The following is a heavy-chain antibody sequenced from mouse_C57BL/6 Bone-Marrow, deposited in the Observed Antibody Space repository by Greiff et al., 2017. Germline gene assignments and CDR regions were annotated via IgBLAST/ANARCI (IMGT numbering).Heavy chain of an antibody. Sequence: VQLQQSGAELVRPGASVKLSCTASGFNIKDDYMHWVKQRPEQGLEWIGWIDPEKGDTEYASKFQGKATITADTSSNKADLQLSSLTSEDTAVYYCTIYGSSPFAYWGQGTLVTVSA. D-gene: IGHD1-1*01. J-gene: IGHJ3*01. CDR2: IDPEKGDT. V-gene: IGHV14-4*01. CDR3: TIYGSSPFAY. CDR1: GFNIKDDY.